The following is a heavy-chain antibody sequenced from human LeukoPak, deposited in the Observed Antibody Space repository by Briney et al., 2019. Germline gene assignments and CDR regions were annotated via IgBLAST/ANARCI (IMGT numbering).Heavy chain of an antibody. CDR2: IIPILGIA. D-gene: IGHD5-24*01. V-gene: IGHV1-69*02. CDR1: GGTFSSYT. J-gene: IGHJ4*02. Sequence: SVKVSCKXSGGTFSSYTISWVRQSPGQGLEWMGRIIPILGIANYAQKFQGRVTITADKSTSTAYMELSSLRSEDTAVYYCARVPEGRDGYNYGFNWGQGTLVTVSS. CDR3: ARVPEGRDGYNYGFN.